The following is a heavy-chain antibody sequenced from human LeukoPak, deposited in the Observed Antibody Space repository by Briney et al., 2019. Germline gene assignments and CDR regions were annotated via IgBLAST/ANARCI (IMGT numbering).Heavy chain of an antibody. Sequence: SETLSLTCSVSGDSVSRSDSYWDWIRQPPGRGLEWIGTIYYSGRTYYSPSLKSRVTMSVDPSNNQFSLNLRSVTAADTAVYYCARRRYYDGSGYLEWGQGTLLSVSS. V-gene: IGHV4-39*01. J-gene: IGHJ1*01. CDR3: ARRRYYDGSGYLE. D-gene: IGHD3-22*01. CDR2: IYYSGRT. CDR1: GDSVSRSDSY.